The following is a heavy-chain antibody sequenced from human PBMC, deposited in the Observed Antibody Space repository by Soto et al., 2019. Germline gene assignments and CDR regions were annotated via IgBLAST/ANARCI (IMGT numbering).Heavy chain of an antibody. J-gene: IGHJ1*01. CDR1: GYSISSGYY. Sequence: PSETLSLTCAVSGYSISSGYYWGWIRQPPGKGLEWIGSIYHSGSTYYNPSLKSRVTISVDTSKNQFSLKLSSVTAADTAVYYCESNGVGEDFWSVYYQRGFPHWG. D-gene: IGHD3-3*01. CDR3: ESNGVGEDFWSVYYQRGFPH. CDR2: IYHSGST. V-gene: IGHV4-38-2*01.